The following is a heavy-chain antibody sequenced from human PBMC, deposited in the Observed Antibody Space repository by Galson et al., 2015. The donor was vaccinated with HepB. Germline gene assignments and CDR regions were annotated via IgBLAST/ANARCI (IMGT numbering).Heavy chain of an antibody. CDR2: IKSINDGGTT. V-gene: IGHV3-15*01. D-gene: IGHD3-9*01. J-gene: IGHJ4*02. CDR1: GFTFAW. CDR3: VIDLSTTVIINSNFHS. Sequence: SLRLSCAASGFTFAWMSWVRQAPGQGLGWVGRIKSINDGGTTDYAPPVKGRFTISRDDSKNTLYLQMNSLKTEDTAVYYCVIDLSTTVIINSNFHSWGQGTLVTVSS.